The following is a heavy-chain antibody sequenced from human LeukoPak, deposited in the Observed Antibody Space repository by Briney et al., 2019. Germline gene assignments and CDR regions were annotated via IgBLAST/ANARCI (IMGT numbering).Heavy chain of an antibody. CDR2: IYSGGST. CDR3: ARPGIAAAGLPDY. D-gene: IGHD6-13*01. CDR1: GFTVSSNY. J-gene: IGHJ4*02. Sequence: PGGSLRLSCAASGFTVSSNYMSWVRQAPGKGLEWVSVIYSGGSTYYADSVKGRFTISRDNSKNTLYLQMNSLRAGDTAVYYCARPGIAAAGLPDYWGQGTLVTVSS. V-gene: IGHV3-53*01.